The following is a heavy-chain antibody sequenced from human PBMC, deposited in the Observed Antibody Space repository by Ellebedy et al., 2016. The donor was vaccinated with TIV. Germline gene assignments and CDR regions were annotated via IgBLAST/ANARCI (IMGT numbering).Heavy chain of an antibody. CDR2: IYTSGST. CDR1: GGSISSDY. J-gene: IGHJ6*02. V-gene: IGHV4-4*07. Sequence: SETLSPTXTVPGGSISSDYWSWIRQPAGKGLEWIGRIYTSGSTDSNPSLKSRVTMSVDTSKNQFSLKLSSVTAADTAVYYCAREKGYYYPGMDVWGQGTTVTVSS. CDR3: AREKGYYYPGMDV.